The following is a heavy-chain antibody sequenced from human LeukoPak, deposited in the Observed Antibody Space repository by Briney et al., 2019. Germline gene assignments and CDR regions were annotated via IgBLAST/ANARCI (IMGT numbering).Heavy chain of an antibody. D-gene: IGHD3-22*01. J-gene: IGHJ4*02. V-gene: IGHV3-48*03. CDR3: ARDLNYYDSSGFNYYFDY. Sequence: GGSLRLSCAASGFTFSSYEMNWVRQAPGKGLEWVSYMSRSGSTIYYADSVTGRFTISRDNAKNSLYLQMNSLRAEDTAVYYCARDLNYYDSSGFNYYFDYWGQGTLVTVSS. CDR1: GFTFSSYE. CDR2: MSRSGSTI.